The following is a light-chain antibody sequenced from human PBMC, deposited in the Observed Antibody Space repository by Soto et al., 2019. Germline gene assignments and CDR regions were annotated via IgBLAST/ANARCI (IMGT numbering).Light chain of an antibody. CDR2: DAS. Sequence: EIVLTQSPATLSLSPGERATPSCRASQSVSSYLAWYQQKPGQAPRLLIYDASNRATGISARFSGSGSGTDFTLTISSLEPEDFAVYYCQQRSNWPITFGQGTRLEIK. CDR1: QSVSSY. CDR3: QQRSNWPIT. V-gene: IGKV3-11*01. J-gene: IGKJ5*01.